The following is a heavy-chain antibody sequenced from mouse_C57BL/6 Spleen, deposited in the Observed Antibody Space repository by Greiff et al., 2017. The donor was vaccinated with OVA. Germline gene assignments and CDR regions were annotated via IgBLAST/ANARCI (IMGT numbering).Heavy chain of an antibody. Sequence: VQLQQSGPELVKPGASVKISCKASGYTFTDYYMNWVKQSHGKSLEWIGDINPNNGGTSYNQKFKGKATLTVDTSSSTAYMELLSLTSEDSAVYYCAIGDYAMDYWGQGTSVTVSS. CDR3: AIGDYAMDY. V-gene: IGHV1-26*01. CDR2: INPNNGGT. J-gene: IGHJ4*01. CDR1: GYTFTDYY.